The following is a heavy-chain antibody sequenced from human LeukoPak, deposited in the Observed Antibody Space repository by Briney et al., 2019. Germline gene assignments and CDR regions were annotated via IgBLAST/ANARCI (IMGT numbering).Heavy chain of an antibody. D-gene: IGHD3-10*01. V-gene: IGHV1-8*01. Sequence: GASVKVSCKASGYTFTSYDINWVRHATGQGLEWMGWMNPNSGNTGYAQKFQGRVTMTRNTSISTAYMELSSLRSEDTAVYYCARGVGTKLLWFGESSHIDYWGQGTLVTVSS. CDR1: GYTFTSYD. CDR3: ARGVGTKLLWFGESSHIDY. J-gene: IGHJ4*02. CDR2: MNPNSGNT.